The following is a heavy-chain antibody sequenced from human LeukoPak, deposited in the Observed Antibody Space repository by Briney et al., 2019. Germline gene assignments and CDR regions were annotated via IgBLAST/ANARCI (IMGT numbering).Heavy chain of an antibody. CDR3: ARVPETRGDWFDP. J-gene: IGHJ5*02. CDR1: GYTFTKYA. CDR2: INTKTGNP. Sequence: ASVKVSRKASGYTFTKYAMNWVRQAPGQGLEWMGWINTKTGNPTYAQGFTGRFVFSLDTSVSTAYLQISSLKAEDTAVYYCARVPETRGDWFDPWGQGTLVTVSS. V-gene: IGHV7-4-1*02. D-gene: IGHD1-14*01.